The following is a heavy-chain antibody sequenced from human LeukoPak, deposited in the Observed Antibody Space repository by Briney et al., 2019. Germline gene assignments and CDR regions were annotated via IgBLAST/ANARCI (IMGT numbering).Heavy chain of an antibody. CDR2: IYPGDSDT. CDR3: ARRLVGTKYFDY. J-gene: IGHJ4*02. D-gene: IGHD1-26*01. CDR1: GHTFTTKW. Sequence: HGESLKISCKGSGHTFTTKWIGWVRQMPGKGLEWMGIIYPGDSDTRYSPSFQGQVTISADKSISTTYLQWSSLKASDTAMYYCARRLVGTKYFDYWGQGTLVTVSS. V-gene: IGHV5-51*01.